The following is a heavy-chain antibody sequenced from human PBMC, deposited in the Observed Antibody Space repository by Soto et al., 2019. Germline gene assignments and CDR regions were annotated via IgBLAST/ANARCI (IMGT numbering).Heavy chain of an antibody. Sequence: TSETLSLTCTVSGGSIINYYWIWIRQPPGKGLEWIGYIYYSGTTSYNPSLRSRVTISVDTSKNQFSLKLSSVTAADTAVYYCARHVPYCISTSCYAGPYYYYGMDVWGQGTTVTVSS. D-gene: IGHD2-2*01. V-gene: IGHV4-59*08. CDR2: IYYSGTT. CDR3: ARHVPYCISTSCYAGPYYYYGMDV. CDR1: GGSIINYY. J-gene: IGHJ6*02.